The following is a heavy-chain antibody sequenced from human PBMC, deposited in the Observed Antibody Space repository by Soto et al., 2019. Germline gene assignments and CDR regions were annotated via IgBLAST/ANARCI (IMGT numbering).Heavy chain of an antibody. CDR2: ISYDGSNK. CDR1: GFTFSSYG. V-gene: IGHV3-30*18. CDR3: AKVGPDTAMVHYFDY. Sequence: PGGSLRLSCAASGFTFSSYGMHWVRQAPGKGLEWVAVISYDGSNKYYADSVKGRFTISRDNSKNTLYLQMNSLRAEDTAVYYCAKVGPDTAMVHYFDYWGQGTLVTVSS. J-gene: IGHJ4*02. D-gene: IGHD5-18*01.